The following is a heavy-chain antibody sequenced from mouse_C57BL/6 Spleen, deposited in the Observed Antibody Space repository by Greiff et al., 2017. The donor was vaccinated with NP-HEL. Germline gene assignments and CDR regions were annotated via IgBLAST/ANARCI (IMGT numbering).Heavy chain of an antibody. V-gene: IGHV5-4*01. Sequence: EVKVVESGGGLVKPGGSLKLSCAASGFTFSSYAMSWVRQTPEKRLEWVATISDGGSYTYYPDNVKGRYTISRDNAKNNLYLQMSHLKSEDTAMYYCARDGYYGSSYHHWNFDVWGTGTTVTVSS. CDR2: ISDGGSYT. CDR3: ARDGYYGSSYHHWNFDV. CDR1: GFTFSSYA. J-gene: IGHJ1*03. D-gene: IGHD1-1*01.